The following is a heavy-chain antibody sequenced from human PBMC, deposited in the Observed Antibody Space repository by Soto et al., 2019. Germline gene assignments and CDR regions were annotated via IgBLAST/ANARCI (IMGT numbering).Heavy chain of an antibody. D-gene: IGHD4-4*01. J-gene: IGHJ5*02. CDR3: ARGRLTVTTENWFDP. Sequence: SETLSLTCTVSGGSISSGGYYWSWIRQHPGKGLEWIGYIYYSGSTYYNPSLKSRVTISVDTSKNQFSLKLSSVTAADTAVYYCARGRLTVTTENWFDPWGQGTLVTVSS. V-gene: IGHV4-31*03. CDR2: IYYSGST. CDR1: GGSISSGGYY.